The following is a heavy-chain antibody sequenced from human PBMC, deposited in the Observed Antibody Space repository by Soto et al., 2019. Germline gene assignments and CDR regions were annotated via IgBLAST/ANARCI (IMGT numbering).Heavy chain of an antibody. CDR3: AKEGQYYDILTGYRSYYGMDV. J-gene: IGHJ6*02. CDR1: GFTFSSYG. Sequence: QVQLVESGGGVVQPGRSLRLSCAASGFTFSSYGMHWVRQAPGKGLEWVAVISYDGSNKYYADSVKGRFTISRDNSXNXLXLXXNSLRAEDTVVYYCAKEGQYYDILTGYRSYYGMDVWGQGTTVTVSS. CDR2: ISYDGSNK. V-gene: IGHV3-30*18. D-gene: IGHD3-9*01.